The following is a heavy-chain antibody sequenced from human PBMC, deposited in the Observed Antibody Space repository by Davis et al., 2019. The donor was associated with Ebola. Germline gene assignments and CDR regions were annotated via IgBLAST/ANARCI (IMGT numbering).Heavy chain of an antibody. Sequence: GGSLRLSCAASGFTFSTYAMGWVRQAPGKGLEWVANIKQDGSEKYYVDSVKGRFTISRDNAKNTLYLQMNSLRAEDTAVYYCAKGSVTIFGVAPDYYGMDVWGKGTTVTVSS. V-gene: IGHV3-7*01. D-gene: IGHD3-3*01. CDR2: IKQDGSEK. J-gene: IGHJ6*04. CDR3: AKGSVTIFGVAPDYYGMDV. CDR1: GFTFSTYA.